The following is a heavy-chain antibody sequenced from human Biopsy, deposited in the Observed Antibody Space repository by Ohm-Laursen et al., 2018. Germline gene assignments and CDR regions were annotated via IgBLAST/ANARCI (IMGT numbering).Heavy chain of an antibody. CDR3: AKGGYCTTSSCYMDLDY. CDR1: GFTFSDYA. Sequence: SLRLSCSASGFTFSDYAMHWVRQAPGKGLEWVSTISGSGGNTYYADSVRGRFTVSRDGSKSTLYLQMSSLSAEDTAFYYCAKGGYCTTSSCYMDLDYWGQGTLVTVSS. D-gene: IGHD2-2*02. J-gene: IGHJ4*02. CDR2: ISGSGGNT. V-gene: IGHV3-23*01.